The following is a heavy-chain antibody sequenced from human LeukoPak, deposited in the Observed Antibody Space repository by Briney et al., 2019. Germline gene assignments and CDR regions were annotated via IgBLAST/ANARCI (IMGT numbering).Heavy chain of an antibody. CDR2: INHSGST. V-gene: IGHV4-34*01. J-gene: IGHJ5*02. Sequence: SETLSLTCAVCGGSFSGYYWSWIRQPPGKGLEWIGEINHSGSTNYNPSLKSRVTISVDTSKNQFSLKLSSVTAADTAVYYCARAEAKKSYGSGSYSRSRRFDPWGQGTLVTVSS. D-gene: IGHD3-10*01. CDR1: GGSFSGYY. CDR3: ARAEAKKSYGSGSYSRSRRFDP.